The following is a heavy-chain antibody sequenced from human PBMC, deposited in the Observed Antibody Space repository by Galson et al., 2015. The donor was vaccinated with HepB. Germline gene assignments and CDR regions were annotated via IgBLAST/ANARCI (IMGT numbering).Heavy chain of an antibody. V-gene: IGHV3-21*01. Sequence: SLRLSCAASGFTFSSYSMNWVRQAPGKGLEWVSSISSSSSYIYYADSVKGRFTISRDNAKNSLYLQMNSLGAEDTAVYYCARDGEVVVPPDYYYYGMDVWGQGTTVTVSS. CDR3: ARDGEVVVPPDYYYYGMDV. D-gene: IGHD2-2*01. CDR2: ISSSSSYI. CDR1: GFTFSSYS. J-gene: IGHJ6*02.